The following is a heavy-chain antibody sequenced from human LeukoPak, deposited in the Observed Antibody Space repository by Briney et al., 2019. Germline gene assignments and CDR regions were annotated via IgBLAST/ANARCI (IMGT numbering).Heavy chain of an antibody. J-gene: IGHJ4*02. CDR3: ASHSRDHSTGIAVAGPDY. CDR2: ISSSSSTI. CDR1: GFTFSSYS. D-gene: IGHD6-19*01. Sequence: GGSLRLSCAASGFTFSSYSMNWVRQAPGKGLEWVSYISSSSSTIYYADSVKGRFTISRDNAKNSLYLQMNSLRAEDTAVYYCASHSRDHSTGIAVAGPDYWGQGTLVTVSS. V-gene: IGHV3-48*01.